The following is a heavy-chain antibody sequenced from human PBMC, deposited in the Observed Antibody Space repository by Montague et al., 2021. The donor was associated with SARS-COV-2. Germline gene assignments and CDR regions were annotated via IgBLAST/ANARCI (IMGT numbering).Heavy chain of an antibody. Sequence: CAISGDSVSSNIAAWNWIRRSPSRGLEWLGRTYYRSKWYNDYAVSVRSRVTISPDTSKNQFSLQLNSVTPEDTAVYYCTQERGPGRTTWHYFDYWGQGTLVTVSS. CDR1: GDSVSSNIAA. V-gene: IGHV6-1*01. CDR3: TQERGPGRTTWHYFDY. CDR2: TYYRSKWYN. D-gene: IGHD1-14*01. J-gene: IGHJ4*02.